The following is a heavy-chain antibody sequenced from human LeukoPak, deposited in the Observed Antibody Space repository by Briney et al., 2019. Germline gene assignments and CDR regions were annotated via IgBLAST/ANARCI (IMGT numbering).Heavy chain of an antibody. CDR1: GFSISNNYY. CDR2: IYHSGTT. V-gene: IGHV4-38-2*02. CDR3: ARGKAYSGSYYGIFDY. D-gene: IGHD1-26*01. Sequence: SETLSLACTVSGFSISNNYYWTWLRQPPGKGLEWIGGIYHSGTTYYNPSLRGRVSISLDTSKTQFSLKLSSVTAADTAVYYCARGKAYSGSYYGIFDYWGQGTLVTVSS. J-gene: IGHJ4*02.